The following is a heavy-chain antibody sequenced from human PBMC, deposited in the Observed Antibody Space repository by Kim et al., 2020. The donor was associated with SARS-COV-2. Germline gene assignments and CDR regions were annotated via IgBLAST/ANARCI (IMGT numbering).Heavy chain of an antibody. CDR2: IYYSGST. V-gene: IGHV4-59*08. D-gene: IGHD2-2*01. CDR3: ARHKGIVPAAFSY. CDR1: GGSISSYY. Sequence: SETLSLTCTVSGGSISSYYWSWIRQPPGKGLEWIGYIYYSGSTNYNPSLKSRVTISVDTSKNQFSLKLSSVTAADTAVYYCARHKGIVPAAFSYWGQGTLVTVSS. J-gene: IGHJ4*02.